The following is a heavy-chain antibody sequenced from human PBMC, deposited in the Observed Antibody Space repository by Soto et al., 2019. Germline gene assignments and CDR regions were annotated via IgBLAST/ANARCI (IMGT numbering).Heavy chain of an antibody. D-gene: IGHD3-22*01. CDR3: ARPNYDSSGYYYDY. CDR1: GGSISSSSYY. V-gene: IGHV4-39*01. J-gene: IGHJ4*02. Sequence: QLQLQESGPGLVKPSETLSLTCTVSGGSISSSSYYWGWIRQPPGKGLEWIGSIYYSGSTYYNPSLQSRVTISVDTSKNQFSLKLSSVTAADTAVYYCARPNYDSSGYYYDYWGQGTLVTVSS. CDR2: IYYSGST.